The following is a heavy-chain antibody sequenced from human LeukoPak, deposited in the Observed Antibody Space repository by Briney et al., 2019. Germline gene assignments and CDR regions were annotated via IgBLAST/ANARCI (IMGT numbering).Heavy chain of an antibody. Sequence: PGGSLRLSCAASGFTFSSYAMHWVRQAPGKGLEWVAVISYDGSNKYYADSVKGRFTISRDNSKNTLYLRMNSLRAEDTAVYYCARGSLWLQLDYWGQGTLVTVSS. CDR3: ARGSLWLQLDY. CDR1: GFTFSSYA. CDR2: ISYDGSNK. J-gene: IGHJ4*02. V-gene: IGHV3-30-3*01. D-gene: IGHD5-24*01.